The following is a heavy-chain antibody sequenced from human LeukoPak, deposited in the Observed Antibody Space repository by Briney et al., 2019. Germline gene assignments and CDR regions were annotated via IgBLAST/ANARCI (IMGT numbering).Heavy chain of an antibody. CDR2: ISRSGGST. D-gene: IGHD6-13*01. CDR1: GFNFGSYA. Sequence: GGSLRLSCAASGFNFGSYAMNWVRQGPGKGVEWGSVISRSGGSTYYADSVKGRVTISRDNSNTPYLQMNSRRGEDTAVYYCAKTLPGSSWSFDYWGQGTLVTVSS. V-gene: IGHV3-23*01. CDR3: AKTLPGSSWSFDY. J-gene: IGHJ4*02.